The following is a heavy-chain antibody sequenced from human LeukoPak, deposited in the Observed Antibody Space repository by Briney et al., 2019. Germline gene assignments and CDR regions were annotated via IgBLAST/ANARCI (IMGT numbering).Heavy chain of an antibody. CDR3: VRYCSSTTCYTRAVDY. Sequence: SETLSLTCTVSGGSISGYYWTWIRQPAGKGLEWIGRIYTSGSTNYSPSLESRVTMSVDTSKNQFSLKLSSVTAADTAVYYCVRYCSSTTCYTRAVDYWGQGTLVTVSS. CDR1: GGSISGYY. J-gene: IGHJ4*02. V-gene: IGHV4-4*07. D-gene: IGHD2-2*02. CDR2: IYTSGST.